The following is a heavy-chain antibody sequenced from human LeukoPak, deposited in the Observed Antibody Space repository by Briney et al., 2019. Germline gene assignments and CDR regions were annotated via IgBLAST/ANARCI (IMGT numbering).Heavy chain of an antibody. Sequence: GGSLRLSCAASGFTFSNYWMSWVRQAPGKGLEWVANIKDDGNEEYYVDSVKGRSTISRDNAKNSLYLQMNSLRVEDTAVYYCGRDPYYDSLDYWGQGTLVTVSS. V-gene: IGHV3-7*01. J-gene: IGHJ4*02. CDR3: GRDPYYDSLDY. D-gene: IGHD3-22*01. CDR1: GFTFSNYW. CDR2: IKDDGNEE.